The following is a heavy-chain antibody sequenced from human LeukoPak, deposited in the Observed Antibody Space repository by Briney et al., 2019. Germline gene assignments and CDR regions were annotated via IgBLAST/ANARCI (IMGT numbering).Heavy chain of an antibody. CDR1: GGSISGYY. Sequence: SETLSLTCTVSGGSISGYYWSWIRQPPGKGLEWIGEINHSGSTNYNPSLKSRVTISVDTSKNQFSLKLSSVTAADTAVYYCASSGGSYHYFDYWGQGTLVTVSS. J-gene: IGHJ4*02. D-gene: IGHD2-15*01. CDR3: ASSGGSYHYFDY. V-gene: IGHV4-34*01. CDR2: INHSGST.